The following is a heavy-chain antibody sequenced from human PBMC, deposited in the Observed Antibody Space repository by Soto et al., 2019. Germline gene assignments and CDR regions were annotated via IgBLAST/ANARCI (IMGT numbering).Heavy chain of an antibody. Sequence: GGSLRLSCAASGFTFSSYGMHWVRQAPGKGLEWVAVISYDGSNKYYADSVKGRFAIPRDNSKNTLYLQMNSLRAEDTAVYYCALTHYDFWSGYYFKISPYYYGMDVWGQGTTVTVYS. D-gene: IGHD3-3*01. CDR1: GFTFSSYG. J-gene: IGHJ6*02. CDR3: ALTHYDFWSGYYFKISPYYYGMDV. CDR2: ISYDGSNK. V-gene: IGHV3-30*03.